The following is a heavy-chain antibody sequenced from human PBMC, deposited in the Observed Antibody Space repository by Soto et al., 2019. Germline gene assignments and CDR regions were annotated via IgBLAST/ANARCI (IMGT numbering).Heavy chain of an antibody. V-gene: IGHV3-30*03. CDR3: ARDDQSYYYDSSGQGDI. CDR1: GFTFSSYG. CDR2: ISYDGSNK. Sequence: PGGSLRLSCAASGFTFSSYGMHWVRQAPGKGLEWVAVISYDGSNKYYADSVKGRFTISRDNSKNTLYLQMNSLRAEDTAVYYCARDDQSYYYDSSGQGDIWGQGTMVTVSS. J-gene: IGHJ3*02. D-gene: IGHD3-22*01.